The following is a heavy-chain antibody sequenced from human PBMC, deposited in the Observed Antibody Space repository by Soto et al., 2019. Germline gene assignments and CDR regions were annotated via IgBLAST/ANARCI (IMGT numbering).Heavy chain of an antibody. CDR3: VKQALKHCSGGTCYHDY. CDR2: MHYTGFS. CDR1: GDSVTSHY. D-gene: IGHD2-15*01. J-gene: IGHJ4*02. Sequence: SETLSLTCSFSGDSVTSHYLTWIRQSPEKGLEWIGYMHYTGFSHYNPSLKSRLTISVDRPKNQFTLQLTSVTVEDTALYYCVKQALKHCSGGTCYHDYWGQGTLVTVSS. V-gene: IGHV4-59*02.